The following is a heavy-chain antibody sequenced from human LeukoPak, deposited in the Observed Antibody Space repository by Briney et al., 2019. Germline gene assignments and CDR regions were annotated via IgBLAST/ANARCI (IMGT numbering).Heavy chain of an antibody. J-gene: IGHJ3*02. Sequence: ASVKVSCKASGGTFSSYAISWVRQAPGQGLEWMGGIIPIFGPTNYAQKFQGRVTMTRDTSTSTVYMELSSLRSEDTAVYYCAREQSKAGRGELYAFDIWGQGTMVTVSS. CDR2: IIPIFGPT. CDR3: AREQSKAGRGELYAFDI. CDR1: GGTFSSYA. D-gene: IGHD1-26*01. V-gene: IGHV1-69*05.